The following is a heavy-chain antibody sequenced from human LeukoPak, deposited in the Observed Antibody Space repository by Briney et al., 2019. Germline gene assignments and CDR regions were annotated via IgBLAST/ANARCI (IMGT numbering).Heavy chain of an antibody. D-gene: IGHD4-11*01. Sequence: GGSLRLSCAASGFTVSSSFMSWVRQAPGKGLGWGPVIYSGGSTYYADSVKGRFTISRDNSKNTLYLQMNSLRADDTAVYYCVRDGVDYSFEYWGQGTLVTVSS. CDR3: VRDGVDYSFEY. CDR1: GFTVSSSF. V-gene: IGHV3-53*01. CDR2: IYSGGST. J-gene: IGHJ4*02.